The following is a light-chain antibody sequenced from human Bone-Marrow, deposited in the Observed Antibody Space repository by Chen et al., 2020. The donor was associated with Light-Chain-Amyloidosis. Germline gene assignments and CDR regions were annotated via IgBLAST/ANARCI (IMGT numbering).Light chain of an antibody. V-gene: IGLV2-14*03. CDR1: SSAVGGYNY. CDR2: DVS. J-gene: IGLJ2*01. CDR3: SSYTSSSTLV. Sequence: QSALTQPASVSGAPGQSITISCTGTSSAVGGYNYVSWYQQHPGKAPKLMIYDVSNRPSGVSNRCSGSKSGNAASLSISGLQAEDEAEYYCSSYTSSSTLVFGGGTKLTVL.